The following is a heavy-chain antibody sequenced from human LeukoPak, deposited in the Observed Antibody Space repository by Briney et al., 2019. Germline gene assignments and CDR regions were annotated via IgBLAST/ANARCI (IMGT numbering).Heavy chain of an antibody. V-gene: IGHV4-39*01. J-gene: IGHJ4*02. CDR1: GGSISSSSYY. Sequence: PSETLSLTCTVSGGSISSSSYYWGWIRQPPGKGLEWIGSIYKSGSTYYNPSLKSRVTIFVDTSKNQFSLKLSSVTAADTAVYYCATSIAAAGTRRFDSWGQGTLVTVSS. D-gene: IGHD6-13*01. CDR3: ATSIAAAGTRRFDS. CDR2: IYKSGST.